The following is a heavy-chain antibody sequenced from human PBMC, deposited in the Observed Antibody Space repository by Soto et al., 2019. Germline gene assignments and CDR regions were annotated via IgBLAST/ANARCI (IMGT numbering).Heavy chain of an antibody. CDR3: ANRGTTYYDFWSGYATMDV. CDR2: ISGSGGST. V-gene: IGHV3-23*01. D-gene: IGHD3-3*01. CDR1: GFTFSSYA. Sequence: GGSLRLSCAASGFTFSSYAMSWVRQAPGKGLECVSAISGSGGSTYYADSVGGRLTISRDNSKNTLYLQMNSLRAEDTAVYYCANRGTTYYDFWSGYATMDVWGKGTTVTVSS. J-gene: IGHJ6*03.